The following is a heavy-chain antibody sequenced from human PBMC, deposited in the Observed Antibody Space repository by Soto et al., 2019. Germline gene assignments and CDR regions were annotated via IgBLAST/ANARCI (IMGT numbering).Heavy chain of an antibody. CDR1: GGSISSYY. J-gene: IGHJ4*02. D-gene: IGHD2-2*01. Sequence: SETLSLTCTVSGGSISSYYWNWIRQPPGKGLEWIGYIYYSGSTNYNPSLKSRVTVSVDTSKNQFSLRLSSVTAADTAVYYCAGLYCSSTSCYIDYWGQGTLVTVSS. V-gene: IGHV4-59*01. CDR3: AGLYCSSTSCYIDY. CDR2: IYYSGST.